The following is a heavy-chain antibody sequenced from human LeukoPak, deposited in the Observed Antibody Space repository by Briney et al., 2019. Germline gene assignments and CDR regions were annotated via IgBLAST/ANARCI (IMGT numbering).Heavy chain of an antibody. J-gene: IGHJ4*02. CDR2: IHPSGML. CDR1: GASFNSDDQY. CDR3: SRRLDSRKLGY. D-gene: IGHD3-22*01. Sequence: SQTPSLTCTMSGASFNSDDQYWNWIRQTPGKGLEWIGSIHPSGMLYNNPSLESRVTMSRDTSKNQFSLNLNSVTAADTAVYFCSRRLDSRKLGYWGQGILVTVSS. V-gene: IGHV4-31*03.